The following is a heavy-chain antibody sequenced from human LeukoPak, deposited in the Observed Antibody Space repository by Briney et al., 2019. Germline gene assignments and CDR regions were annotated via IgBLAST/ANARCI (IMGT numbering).Heavy chain of an antibody. D-gene: IGHD5-24*01. CDR2: ISYDGSNK. CDR1: GFTFSSYG. V-gene: IGHV3-30*18. CDR3: AKDRRDGYNYFDY. Sequence: GGSLRLSCAASGFTFSSYGMHGVRQAPGKGLEWVAVISYDGSNKYYADSVKGRFTISRDNSKNTLYLQMNSLRAEDTAVYYCAKDRRDGYNYFDYWGQGTLVTVSS. J-gene: IGHJ4*02.